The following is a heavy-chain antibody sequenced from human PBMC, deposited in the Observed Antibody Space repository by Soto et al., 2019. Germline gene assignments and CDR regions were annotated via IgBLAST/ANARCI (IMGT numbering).Heavy chain of an antibody. Sequence: GGSLRLSCAASGFTFDDYAMHWVRQAPGKGLEWVSGISWNSGSIGYADSVKGRFTISRDNAKNSLYLQMNSLRAEDTALYYCTKAAGGIAARPFYYYGMDVWRQGTTVTVSS. CDR3: TKAAGGIAARPFYYYGMDV. D-gene: IGHD6-6*01. J-gene: IGHJ6*02. CDR2: ISWNSGSI. V-gene: IGHV3-9*01. CDR1: GFTFDDYA.